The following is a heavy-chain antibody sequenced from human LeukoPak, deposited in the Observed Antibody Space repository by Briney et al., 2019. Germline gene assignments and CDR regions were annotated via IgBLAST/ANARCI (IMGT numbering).Heavy chain of an antibody. CDR1: GFTFSSYA. J-gene: IGHJ4*02. CDR2: ISSNGGST. Sequence: GGSLRLSCAASGFTFSSYAMHWVRQAPGKGLEYVSAISSNGGSTYYGNSVKGRFTISRDNSKNTLYLQMGSLRAEDMAVYYCARGRGMTFDYWGQGTLVTVSS. D-gene: IGHD2-21*02. CDR3: ARGRGMTFDY. V-gene: IGHV3-64*01.